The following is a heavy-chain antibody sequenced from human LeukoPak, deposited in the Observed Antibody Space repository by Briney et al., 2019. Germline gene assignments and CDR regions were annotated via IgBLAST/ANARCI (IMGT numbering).Heavy chain of an antibody. V-gene: IGHV3-74*01. Sequence: GGSLRLSCAASGFTFSNYWMHWVRQAPGKGLVWVSRITSDDSSTIYADSVKGRFTISRDNSKNTLYLQMNSLRAEDTAVYYCARGYYYDSSGYYPDFDYWGQGTLVTVSS. J-gene: IGHJ4*02. CDR2: ITSDDSST. CDR1: GFTFSNYW. CDR3: ARGYYYDSSGYYPDFDY. D-gene: IGHD3-22*01.